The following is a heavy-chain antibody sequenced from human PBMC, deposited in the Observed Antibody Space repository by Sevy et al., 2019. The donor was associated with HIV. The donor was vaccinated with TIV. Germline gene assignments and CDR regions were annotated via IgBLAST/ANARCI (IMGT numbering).Heavy chain of an antibody. CDR3: ARSRSNYGDYYFDY. Sequence: GGSLRLSCAASGFSFSAYYMTWIRQAPGKGLEWVSYISSAGTYTNYVESVKGRFTISRDNSKNSLYLQMNSLRAEDTAVYFCARSRSNYGDYYFDYWGQGFLVTVSS. CDR1: GFSFSAYY. V-gene: IGHV3-11*06. J-gene: IGHJ4*02. D-gene: IGHD4-17*01. CDR2: ISSAGTYT.